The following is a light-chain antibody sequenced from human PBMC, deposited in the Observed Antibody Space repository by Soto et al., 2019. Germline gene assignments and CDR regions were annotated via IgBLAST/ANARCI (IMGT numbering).Light chain of an antibody. J-gene: IGLJ2*01. CDR2: DVT. CDR3: NSYTSPNALV. V-gene: IGLV2-14*03. Sequence: QSALTQPASVSGSPGQSITISCTGTSSDVGGYNHVSWYQQHPGKAPKLMIYDVTDRPSGVANRFSGSKSGNTASLAISGLQAEDEADYYCNSYTSPNALVFGGGTQLTVL. CDR1: SSDVGGYNH.